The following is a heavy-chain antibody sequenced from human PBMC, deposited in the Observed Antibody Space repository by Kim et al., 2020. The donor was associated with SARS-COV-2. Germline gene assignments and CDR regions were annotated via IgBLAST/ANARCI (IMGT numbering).Heavy chain of an antibody. D-gene: IGHD6-19*01. CDR3: ARTRNIAVAGNGVFDI. V-gene: IGHV4-34*01. J-gene: IGHJ3*02. Sequence: LKSRVTISVDTSKNQFSLKLSSVTAADTAVYYCARTRNIAVAGNGVFDIWGQGTMVTVSS.